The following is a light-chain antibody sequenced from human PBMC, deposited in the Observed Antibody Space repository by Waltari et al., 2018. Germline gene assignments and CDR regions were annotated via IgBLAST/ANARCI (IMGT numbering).Light chain of an antibody. J-gene: IGKJ3*01. CDR1: QSLLHSDGRTY. Sequence: DIVLAQTPVSLSVTPGQPASISCKSTQSLLHSDGRTYLYWFLQKPGQSPQPLIYEVSNRYSGVPDRFSGSGSGTDCTLKISRVEAEDVGVYYCMQSIQLPFTFGPGTKVDIK. CDR3: MQSIQLPFT. V-gene: IGKV2D-29*02. CDR2: EVS.